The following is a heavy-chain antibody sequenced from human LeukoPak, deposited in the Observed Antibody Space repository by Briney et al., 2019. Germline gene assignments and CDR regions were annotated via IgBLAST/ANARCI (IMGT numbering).Heavy chain of an antibody. J-gene: IGHJ5*01. Sequence: SGPTLVKPSETLSLTCTVSGDSPSNFYWNWIRQSPGKGLEWIGNIHYSGSSVYNPSLKSRVTISIDTSRRQFFLKLNSVTAADTAVYFCALAPNSNWFDFWGPGTLVTVSS. CDR1: GDSPSNFY. CDR2: IHYSGSS. CDR3: ALAPNSNWFDF. V-gene: IGHV4-59*03. D-gene: IGHD2-8*01.